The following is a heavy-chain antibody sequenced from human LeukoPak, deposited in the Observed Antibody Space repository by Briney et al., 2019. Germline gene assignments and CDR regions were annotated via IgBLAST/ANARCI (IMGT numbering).Heavy chain of an antibody. D-gene: IGHD3-10*01. CDR3: ARGASYEGENVKTYYYGSGSHQPLDY. CDR2: IKQDGSEK. J-gene: IGHJ4*02. Sequence: GGSLRLSCAASGFTFSSYWMSWVRQAPGKGLEWVANIKQDGSEKYYVDSVKGRFTISRDNAKNSLYLQMNSLRAEDTAVYYCARGASYEGENVKTYYYGSGSHQPLDYWGQGTLVTVSS. V-gene: IGHV3-7*01. CDR1: GFTFSSYW.